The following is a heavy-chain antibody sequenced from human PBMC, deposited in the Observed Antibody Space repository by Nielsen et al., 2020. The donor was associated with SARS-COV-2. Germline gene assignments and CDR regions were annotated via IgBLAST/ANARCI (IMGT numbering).Heavy chain of an antibody. D-gene: IGHD6-6*01. V-gene: IGHV5-51*01. Sequence: KVSCKGSGYSFTSYWIGWVRQMPGKGLEWMGIIYPADSDTRYSPSFQGQVTISADKSISTAYRQWSSLKASDTAMYYCARLYSSSSGPLYYYYYGMDVWGQGTTVTVSS. J-gene: IGHJ6*02. CDR1: GYSFTSYW. CDR3: ARLYSSSSGPLYYYYYGMDV. CDR2: IYPADSDT.